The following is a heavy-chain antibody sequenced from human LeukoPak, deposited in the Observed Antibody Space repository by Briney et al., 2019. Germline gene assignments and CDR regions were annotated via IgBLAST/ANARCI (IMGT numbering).Heavy chain of an antibody. J-gene: IGHJ6*02. Sequence: TLSLTCTVSGGSISSGDYYWSWIRQHPGTGLEWIGSIYYSGRTYYNPSLKSRVTISVDTSKNQFSLKLSSVTAADTAVYYCARDRYDSYPMDVWGQGTTVPVSS. CDR2: IYYSGRT. CDR3: ARDRYDSYPMDV. D-gene: IGHD3-3*01. CDR1: GGSISSGDYY. V-gene: IGHV4-31*03.